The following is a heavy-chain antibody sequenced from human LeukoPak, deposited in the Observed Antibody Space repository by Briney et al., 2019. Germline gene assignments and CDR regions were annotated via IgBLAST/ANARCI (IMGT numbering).Heavy chain of an antibody. CDR1: GGSISSSSYY. V-gene: IGHV4-39*07. J-gene: IGHJ6*03. CDR2: IYYSGST. CDR3: ARSSYGSRANNYYYYMDV. Sequence: SETLSLTCTVSGGSISSSSYYWGWIRQPPGKGLEWIGSIYYSGSTYYNPSLKSRVTISVDTSKNQFSLKPSSVTAADTAVYYCARSSYGSRANNYYYYMDVWGKGTTVTISS. D-gene: IGHD5-18*01.